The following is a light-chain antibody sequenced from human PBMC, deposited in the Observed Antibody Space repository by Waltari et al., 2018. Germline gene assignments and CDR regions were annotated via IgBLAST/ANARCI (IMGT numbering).Light chain of an antibody. CDR2: DAY. CDR1: QSVTTY. Sequence: EIVMTQSPATLSLSPGERATLPCRASQSVTTYLGWFQPKPGQARRLLLYDAYKTATGIPARFSGSQSGTDVTLTFSNLETEYFAIYYCHHRSSWPLTFGGGTRLEI. J-gene: IGKJ4*01. V-gene: IGKV3-11*01. CDR3: HHRSSWPLT.